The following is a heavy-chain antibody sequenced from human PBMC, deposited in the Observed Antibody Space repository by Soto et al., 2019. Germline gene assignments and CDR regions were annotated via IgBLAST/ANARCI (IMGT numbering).Heavy chain of an antibody. CDR1: GNTFSIPY. Sequence: ASVKVSCKASGNTFSIPYIHWVRQAPGQGPEWMGVINPTTGGTAYRQSFQGRVTMTSDTSTRTVYMELNSLTSDDTAVYYCATASSSGHTNWFDPCGQGTMVTVSS. CDR3: ATASSSGHTNWFDP. CDR2: INPTTGGT. D-gene: IGHD6-19*01. J-gene: IGHJ5*02. V-gene: IGHV1-46*01.